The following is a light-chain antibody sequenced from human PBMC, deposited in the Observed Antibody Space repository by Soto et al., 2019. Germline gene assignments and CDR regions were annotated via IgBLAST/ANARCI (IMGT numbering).Light chain of an antibody. Sequence: QSVLTQPPSASGSPGQSVTISCTGTSSDVGGYNYVSWYQQHPGKAPQLLIYEVNKRPLGVPDRFSGSKSGNTASLTVSGLQAEDEADYYCHSVAGGKTVVFGGGNKVTVL. J-gene: IGLJ2*01. V-gene: IGLV2-8*01. CDR2: EVN. CDR1: SSDVGGYNY. CDR3: HSVAGGKTVV.